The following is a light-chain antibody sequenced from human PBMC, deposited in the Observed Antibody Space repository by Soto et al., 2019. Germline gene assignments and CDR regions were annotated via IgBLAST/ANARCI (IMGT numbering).Light chain of an antibody. CDR3: QQYNTHSGT. J-gene: IGKJ1*01. Sequence: DIQMTQSPSTLSASLGDRVTITCRASQTVNAWLAWYQHKPGKAPKPLIYDASSLESGVPARFSGSGSGTEFILTISSLQPDDVGTYYCQQYNTHSGTFGQGTKVDI. CDR1: QTVNAW. CDR2: DAS. V-gene: IGKV1-5*01.